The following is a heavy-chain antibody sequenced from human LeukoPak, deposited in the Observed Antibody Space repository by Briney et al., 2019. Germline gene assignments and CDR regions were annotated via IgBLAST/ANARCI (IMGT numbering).Heavy chain of an antibody. V-gene: IGHV3-23*01. D-gene: IGHD5-24*01. Sequence: PGGSLRLSCAASEFTFSSCAMSWVRQAPGEGLEWVPVISGSGGSTYYADSVKGRFTISRDNSKNTLYLQMNSLRAEDTAVYYCAKARGRDGYKDELDYWGQGTLVTVSS. CDR3: AKARGRDGYKDELDY. J-gene: IGHJ4*02. CDR1: EFTFSSCA. CDR2: ISGSGGST.